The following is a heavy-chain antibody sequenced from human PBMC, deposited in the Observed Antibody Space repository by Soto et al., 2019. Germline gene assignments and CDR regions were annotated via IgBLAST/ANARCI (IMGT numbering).Heavy chain of an antibody. Sequence: QVQLVQSGAEVKKPGSSVKVSCKASGGTFSSYAISWVRQAPGQGLEWMGGIIPIFGTANYAQKFQGRVTNTADAATSTAYMELSSLRSEDTAVYYCARDGRDIVGPTPYYYYGMDVWGQGTTVTVSS. CDR1: GGTFSSYA. J-gene: IGHJ6*02. CDR3: ARDGRDIVGPTPYYYYGMDV. V-gene: IGHV1-69*12. CDR2: IIPIFGTA. D-gene: IGHD2-15*01.